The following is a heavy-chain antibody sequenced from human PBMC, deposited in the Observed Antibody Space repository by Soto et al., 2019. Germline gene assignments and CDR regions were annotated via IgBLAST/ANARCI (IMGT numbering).Heavy chain of an antibody. D-gene: IGHD7-27*01. Sequence: SETLSLTCTVSGGSISDSSHYWAWIRQPPGKGLEWIATINYSGRTYYNPSLRSRVTISVDTSRDQFSLNLNSVTAADTAVYYCGGELGSFDIWGQGTMVTVSS. CDR3: GGELGSFDI. V-gene: IGHV4-39*01. J-gene: IGHJ3*02. CDR2: INYSGRT. CDR1: GGSISDSSHY.